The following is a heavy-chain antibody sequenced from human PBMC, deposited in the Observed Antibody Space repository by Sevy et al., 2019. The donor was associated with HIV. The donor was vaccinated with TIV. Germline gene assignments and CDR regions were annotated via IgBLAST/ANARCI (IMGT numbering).Heavy chain of an antibody. Sequence: SETLSLTCAVSGGSIGSYCCNWIRQSPGKGLEWIGYMCHTGISNYNPSLKSRVTISLDTSRNQFSLRLSSVTAADTAVYYCARAGHSYGLLDYWVQGTLVTVSS. D-gene: IGHD5-18*01. V-gene: IGHV4-59*13. CDR2: MCHTGIS. CDR1: GGSIGSYC. J-gene: IGHJ4*02. CDR3: ARAGHSYGLLDY.